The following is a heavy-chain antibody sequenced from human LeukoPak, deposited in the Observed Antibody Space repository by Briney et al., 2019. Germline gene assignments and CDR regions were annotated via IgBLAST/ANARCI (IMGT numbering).Heavy chain of an antibody. V-gene: IGHV3-48*03. CDR1: GFTFSSYE. CDR3: ARDGPHDAFDI. CDR2: ISSSGSTI. Sequence: GGSLRLSCAASGFTFSSYEMNWVRQAPGKGLEWVSYISSSGSTIYYADSVKGRFTISRDNAKNSLYLQMNSLRAEDTAVYYCARDGPHDAFDIWGQGTMATVSS. J-gene: IGHJ3*02.